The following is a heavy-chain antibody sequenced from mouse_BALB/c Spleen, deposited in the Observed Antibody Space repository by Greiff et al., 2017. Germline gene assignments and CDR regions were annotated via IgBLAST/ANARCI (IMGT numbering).Heavy chain of an antibody. D-gene: IGHD4-1*01. CDR1: GYTFTSYW. Sequence: QVQLKQSGAELAKPGASVKMSCKASGYTFTSYWMHWVKQRPGQGLEWIGYINPSTGYTEYNQKFKDKATLTADKSSSTAYMQLSSLTSEDSAVYYCARGHELGQGYWGQGTTLTVSS. CDR3: ARGHELGQGY. V-gene: IGHV1-7*01. CDR2: INPSTGYT. J-gene: IGHJ2*01.